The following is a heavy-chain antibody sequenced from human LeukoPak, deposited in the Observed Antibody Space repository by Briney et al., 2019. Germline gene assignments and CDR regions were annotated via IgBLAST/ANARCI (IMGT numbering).Heavy chain of an antibody. CDR3: ARDGYSGSSDY. CDR2: IWYDGSNK. Sequence: GSLRLSCAASGFTFSSYGMHWVRQAPGKGLEWVAVIWYDGSNKYYADSVKGRFTISRDNSKNTLYLQMNSLRAEDTAVYYCARDGYSGSSDYWGQGTLVTVSS. V-gene: IGHV3-33*01. J-gene: IGHJ4*02. CDR1: GFTFSSYG. D-gene: IGHD1-26*01.